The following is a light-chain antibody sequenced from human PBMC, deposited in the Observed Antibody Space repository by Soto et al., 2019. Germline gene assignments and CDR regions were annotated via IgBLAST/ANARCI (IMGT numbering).Light chain of an antibody. Sequence: QSVLTQPASVSGSPGQSITISCTGTSSDVGAYNYVSWYQQHPGKAPKLMIYEVNYRPSGVSNRFSGSKSGITASLTISGRQAEDEAEYYCSSYASTSTAVFGTGTKLTVL. CDR2: EVN. V-gene: IGLV2-14*01. CDR1: SSDVGAYNY. J-gene: IGLJ1*01. CDR3: SSYASTSTAV.